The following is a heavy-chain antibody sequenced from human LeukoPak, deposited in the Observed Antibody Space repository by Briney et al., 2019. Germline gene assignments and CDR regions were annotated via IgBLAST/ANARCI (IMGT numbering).Heavy chain of an antibody. V-gene: IGHV4-34*01. Sequence: SETLSLTCAVYGGSFSGYYWSWIPQPPGKGLEWIGEINHSGSTNYNPSLKSRVTISVDTSKNQFSLKLSSVTAADTAVYYCARVRPDLWGRGTLVTVSS. CDR2: INHSGST. CDR3: ARVRPDL. CDR1: GGSFSGYY. J-gene: IGHJ2*01.